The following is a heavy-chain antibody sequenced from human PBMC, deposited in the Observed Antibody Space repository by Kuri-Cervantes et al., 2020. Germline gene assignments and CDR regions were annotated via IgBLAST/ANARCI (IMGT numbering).Heavy chain of an antibody. D-gene: IGHD1-26*01. CDR3: ARGEVGATEWFDP. CDR1: GGSSSGYY. J-gene: IGHJ5*02. V-gene: IGHV4-34*01. CDR2: INHSGST. Sequence: SETLSLTCAVYGGSSSGYYWSWIRQPPGKGLEWIGEINHSGSTNYNPSLKSRVTISVDTSKNQFSLKLSSVTAADTAVYYCARGEVGATEWFDPWGQGTLVTVSS.